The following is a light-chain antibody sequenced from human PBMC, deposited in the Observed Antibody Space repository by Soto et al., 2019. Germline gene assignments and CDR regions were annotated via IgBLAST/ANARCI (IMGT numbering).Light chain of an antibody. J-gene: IGKJ1*01. CDR2: DAS. V-gene: IGKV1-5*01. CDR3: QQYNSYRWT. CDR1: QSVSSW. Sequence: DIQMTQSPSTLSASVGDSVTITCRASQSVSSWLAWYQQRPGKAPKLLIYDASTLESGVPSRFSGSGSGTEFTLTISSLQPDDFATYYCQQYNSYRWTFGQGTKVDNK.